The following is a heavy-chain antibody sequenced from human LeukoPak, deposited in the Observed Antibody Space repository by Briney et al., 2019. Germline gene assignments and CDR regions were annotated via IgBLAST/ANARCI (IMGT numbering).Heavy chain of an antibody. CDR2: ISSSSSTI. V-gene: IGHV3-11*04. D-gene: IGHD5-12*01. CDR3: ARATTILAYYYYMDV. Sequence: GGSLRLSCATSGFTLSDYYMSWIRQAPGKGLEWASYISSSSSTIYYADSVKGRFTISRDNAKNSLYLQMNSLRAEDTAVYYCARATTILAYYYYMDVWGKGTTVTVSS. J-gene: IGHJ6*03. CDR1: GFTLSDYY.